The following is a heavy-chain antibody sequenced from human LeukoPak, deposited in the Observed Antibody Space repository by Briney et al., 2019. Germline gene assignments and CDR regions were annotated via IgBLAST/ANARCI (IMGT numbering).Heavy chain of an antibody. Sequence: GGSLRLSCLASGFTFSSYAMTWVRQAPGKGLERVSSITSEGGTSYGDSVRGRFTISRDNSKNTVFLQMDSLRAEDTAIFYCGRDPNGNYVGAFEFWSRGTLVTVSS. CDR1: GFTFSSYA. D-gene: IGHD4-11*01. CDR3: GRDPNGNYVGAFEF. V-gene: IGHV3-23*01. J-gene: IGHJ3*01. CDR2: ITSEGGT.